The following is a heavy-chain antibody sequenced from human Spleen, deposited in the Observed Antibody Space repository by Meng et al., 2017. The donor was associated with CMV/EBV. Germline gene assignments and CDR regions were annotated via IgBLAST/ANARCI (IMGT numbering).Heavy chain of an antibody. V-gene: IGHV1-8*01. Sequence: ASVKVSCKASGYTFTSYDINWVRQATGQGLEWMGWMNPNSGNTGYAQKFQGRVTMTRDTSISAAYMELSRLRSDDTAVYYCAREGSITGSVGFDPWGQGTLVTVSS. CDR1: GYTFTSYD. CDR2: MNPNSGNT. J-gene: IGHJ5*02. D-gene: IGHD1-20*01. CDR3: AREGSITGSVGFDP.